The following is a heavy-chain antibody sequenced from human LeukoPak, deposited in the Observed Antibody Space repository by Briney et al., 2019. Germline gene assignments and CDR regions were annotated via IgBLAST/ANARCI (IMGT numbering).Heavy chain of an antibody. CDR2: IKSDGGT. D-gene: IGHD3-9*01. Sequence: GGSLRLSCAASGFTFSNYWMNWVRQAPGKGLVWVSRIKSDGGTSYADSVKGRFTISRDNAKNTLYLQMNSLRAEDTAVYYCVRDLNYWGQGILVAVSS. CDR3: VRDLNY. CDR1: GFTFSNYW. V-gene: IGHV3-74*01. J-gene: IGHJ4*02.